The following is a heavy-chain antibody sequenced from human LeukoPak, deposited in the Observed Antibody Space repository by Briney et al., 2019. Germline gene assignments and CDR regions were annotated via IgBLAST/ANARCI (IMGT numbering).Heavy chain of an antibody. V-gene: IGHV1-24*01. J-gene: IGHJ3*02. CDR2: FDPEDGET. Sequence: ASVKVSFKVSGYTLTELSMHWVRQAPGKGLEWTGGFDPEDGETIHAQKLQGRATMTEDTSTDTAYMELSSLRSEDTAVYYCATLDPYNYGPRAHAFDIWGQGTMVTVSS. D-gene: IGHD5-18*01. CDR3: ATLDPYNYGPRAHAFDI. CDR1: GYTLTELS.